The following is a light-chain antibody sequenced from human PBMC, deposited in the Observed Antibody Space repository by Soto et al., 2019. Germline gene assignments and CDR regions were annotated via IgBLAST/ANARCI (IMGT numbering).Light chain of an antibody. V-gene: IGLV2-23*01. J-gene: IGLJ3*02. CDR2: EGS. CDR3: CSYASGPLVL. CDR1: SSDVGSYNL. Sequence: QSALTQPASVSGSPGQSITISCTGTSSDVGSYNLVSWYQQHPGKAPKLMIYEGSKRPSGVSNRFSGSKSGNTASLTISGLQAEDEADYYCCSYASGPLVLFGGGTKLTVL.